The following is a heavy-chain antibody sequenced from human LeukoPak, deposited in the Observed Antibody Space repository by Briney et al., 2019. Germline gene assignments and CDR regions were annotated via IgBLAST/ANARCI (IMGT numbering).Heavy chain of an antibody. CDR2: IKQDGSEK. CDR1: GFTFSSYW. Sequence: GGSLRLSCAASGFTFSSYWMSWVRQAPGKGLEWVANIKQDGSEKYYVDSVKGRFTISRDNAKNSLYLQMNSLRAEDTAVYYCATLDVVVPAATNFFDYWGQGTLVTVSS. CDR3: ATLDVVVPAATNFFDY. J-gene: IGHJ4*02. D-gene: IGHD2-2*01. V-gene: IGHV3-7*01.